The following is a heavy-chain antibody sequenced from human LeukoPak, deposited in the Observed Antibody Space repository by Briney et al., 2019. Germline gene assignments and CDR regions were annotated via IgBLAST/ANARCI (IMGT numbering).Heavy chain of an antibody. CDR3: AKGFDYGDPRGYYYYGMDV. Sequence: PGGSLRLSCAASGFTFSSYAMSWVRRAPGKGLEWVSAISGSGGSTYYADSVKGRFTISRDNSKNTLYLQMNSLRAEDTAVYYCAKGFDYGDPRGYYYYGMDVWGQGTTVTVSS. V-gene: IGHV3-23*01. CDR2: ISGSGGST. D-gene: IGHD4-17*01. J-gene: IGHJ6*02. CDR1: GFTFSSYA.